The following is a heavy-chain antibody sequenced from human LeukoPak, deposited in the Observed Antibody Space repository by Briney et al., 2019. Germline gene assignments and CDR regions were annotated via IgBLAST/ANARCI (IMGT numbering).Heavy chain of an antibody. CDR3: ARVKGSGPSYYYYYYYMDV. CDR1: GGSISSYY. CDR2: IYTSGST. J-gene: IGHJ6*03. D-gene: IGHD3-10*01. Sequence: SETLSLTCTVSGGSISSYYWSWIRQPAGKGLEWIGRIYTSGSTNYTPSLKSRVTMSVDTSKNQFSLKLSSVTAADTAVYYCARVKGSGPSYYYYYYYMDVWGKGTTVTVSS. V-gene: IGHV4-4*07.